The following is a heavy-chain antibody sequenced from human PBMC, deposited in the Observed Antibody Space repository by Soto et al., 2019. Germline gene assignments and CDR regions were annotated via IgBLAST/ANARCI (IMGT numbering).Heavy chain of an antibody. Sequence: GEALKISFKGSGYSFTSYCIGLGRQMPGKGLEGMGSIYPGDSDTRYSTSFQGQVTISADQSISTAYLQWSSLKASDNAMYYCARFDNYPPYGMDVWGQGTTVTVSS. D-gene: IGHD1-1*01. J-gene: IGHJ6*02. CDR1: GYSFTSYC. CDR2: IYPGDSDT. CDR3: ARFDNYPPYGMDV. V-gene: IGHV5-51*01.